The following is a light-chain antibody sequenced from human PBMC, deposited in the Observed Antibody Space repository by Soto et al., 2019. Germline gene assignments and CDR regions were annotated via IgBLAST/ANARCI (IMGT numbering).Light chain of an antibody. Sequence: EIVLTQSPATLSLSPWERATLSCRASQSVSSYLAWYQQKPGQAPRLLIYDASNRATGIPARFSGSGSGTDFTLTISSLEPEDFAVYYCQSRRVTFGPGTKVDIK. CDR1: QSVSSY. V-gene: IGKV3-11*01. J-gene: IGKJ3*01. CDR2: DAS. CDR3: QSRRVT.